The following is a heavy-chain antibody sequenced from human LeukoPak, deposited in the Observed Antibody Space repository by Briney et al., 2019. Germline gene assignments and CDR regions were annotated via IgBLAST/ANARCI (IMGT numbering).Heavy chain of an antibody. Sequence: PSETLSLTCAVYGGSFSGYYWSWIRQPPGKGLEWIGEINHSGSTNYNPSLKSRVTISVDTSKDQFSLKLTSVTAADTAVYYCAISGVAATMYYFDHWGQGTLVTVSS. V-gene: IGHV4-34*01. J-gene: IGHJ4*02. CDR3: AISGVAATMYYFDH. D-gene: IGHD2-15*01. CDR2: INHSGST. CDR1: GGSFSGYY.